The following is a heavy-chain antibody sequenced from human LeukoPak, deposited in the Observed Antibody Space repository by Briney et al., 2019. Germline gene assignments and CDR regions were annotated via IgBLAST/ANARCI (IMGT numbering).Heavy chain of an antibody. Sequence: SETLSLTCALYGGSFSSYSWSWTWIRQTPEKGLEWIGEIIEKGNANYNPSLKSRITIDLDTSKNQFSLKLTSMTAADTAMYYCARGYYPPRWYFDLWGRGTLVTVSS. CDR3: ARGYYPPRWYFDL. V-gene: IGHV4-34*01. CDR1: GGSFSSYS. J-gene: IGHJ2*01. D-gene: IGHD3-10*01. CDR2: IIEKGNA.